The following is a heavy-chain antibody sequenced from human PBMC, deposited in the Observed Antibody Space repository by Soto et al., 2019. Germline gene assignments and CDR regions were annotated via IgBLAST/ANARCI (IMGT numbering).Heavy chain of an antibody. Sequence: ASVKVSCKASGYTFTGYYMHWVRQAPGQGLEWMGWISPNSGGTNYAQKFQGRVTMTRDTSISTAYMELSRLRSDDTAVYYCAQLNWNPGDNWFDPWGQGTLVTVSS. V-gene: IGHV1-2*02. CDR2: ISPNSGGT. CDR1: GYTFTGYY. J-gene: IGHJ5*02. D-gene: IGHD1-20*01. CDR3: AQLNWNPGDNWFDP.